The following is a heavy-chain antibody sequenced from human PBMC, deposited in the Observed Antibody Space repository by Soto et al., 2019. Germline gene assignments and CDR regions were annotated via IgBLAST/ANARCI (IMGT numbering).Heavy chain of an antibody. J-gene: IGHJ6*02. CDR3: TRDRSIWDTAMPSYYYYGMDV. CDR2: IRSKAYGGTT. Sequence: SGGSLRLSCTASGFTFGDYAMSWFRQAPGKGLEWVGFIRSKAYGGTTEYAASVKGRFTISRDDSKSIAYLQMNSLKTEDTAVYYCTRDRSIWDTAMPSYYYYGMDVWGQGTTVTVSS. V-gene: IGHV3-49*03. CDR1: GFTFGDYA. D-gene: IGHD5-18*01.